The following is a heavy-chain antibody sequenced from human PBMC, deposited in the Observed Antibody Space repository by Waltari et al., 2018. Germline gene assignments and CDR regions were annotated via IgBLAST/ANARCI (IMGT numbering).Heavy chain of an antibody. CDR1: GFTFSSYA. J-gene: IGHJ6*02. D-gene: IGHD3-3*01. Sequence: GFTFSSYAMHWVRQAPGKGLEWVAVISDVGSNKDYADSVKGRFTSSRDNSKNTLYLQMNSLRAEDTAVYYCARDFGGTIFGVVYYYYGMDVWGQGTTVTVSS. CDR3: ARDFGGTIFGVVYYYYGMDV. CDR2: ISDVGSNK. V-gene: IGHV3-30*04.